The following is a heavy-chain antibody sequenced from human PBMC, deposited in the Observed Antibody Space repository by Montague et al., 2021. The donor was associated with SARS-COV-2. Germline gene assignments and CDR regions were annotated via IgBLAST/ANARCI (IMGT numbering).Heavy chain of an antibody. D-gene: IGHD3-9*01. CDR2: IDWDDDK. CDR1: GFSLSTSGTC. CDR3: ARIRDYDILTGSYSGFDY. J-gene: IGHJ4*02. V-gene: IGHV2-70*01. Sequence: PALVKPRQTLTLTCTFSGFSLSTSGTCVSWIRQPPGKALEWLALIDWDDDKYYSTSLKTRLTISKDTSKNQVVLTMTNMDPVDTATYYCARIRDYDILTGSYSGFDYWGQGTLVTVSS.